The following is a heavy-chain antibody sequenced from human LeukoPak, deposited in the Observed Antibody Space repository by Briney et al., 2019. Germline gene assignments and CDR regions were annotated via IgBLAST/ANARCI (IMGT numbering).Heavy chain of an antibody. Sequence: ASVKVSCKASGYTFTGYYMHWVRQAPGQGLEWMGWINPNSGGTNYAQKFQGRVTMTRDTSISTAYMELSRLRSDDTAVYYCAREESIGWELRVQKFDYWGQGTLVTVSS. CDR2: INPNSGGT. CDR3: AREESIGWELRVQKFDY. D-gene: IGHD1-26*01. V-gene: IGHV1-2*02. CDR1: GYTFTGYY. J-gene: IGHJ4*02.